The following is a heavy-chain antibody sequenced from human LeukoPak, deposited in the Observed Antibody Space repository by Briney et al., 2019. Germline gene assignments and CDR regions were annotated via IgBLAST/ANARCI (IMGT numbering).Heavy chain of an antibody. CDR3: ARGIRDIVLMVYAIKLFGYFDY. J-gene: IGHJ4*02. V-gene: IGHV4-34*01. Sequence: NPSETLSLTCAVYGGSFSGYYWSWIRQPPGKGLEWIGEINHSGSTNYNPSLKSRVTILVDTSKNQFSLKLSSVTAADTAVYYCARGIRDIVLMVYAIKLFGYFDYWGQGTLVTVSA. CDR2: INHSGST. CDR1: GGSFSGYY. D-gene: IGHD2-8*01.